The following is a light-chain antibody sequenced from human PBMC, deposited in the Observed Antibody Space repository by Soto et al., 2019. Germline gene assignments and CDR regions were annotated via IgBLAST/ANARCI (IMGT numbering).Light chain of an antibody. V-gene: IGKV3-11*01. CDR3: QQRSNLYS. Sequence: EIVLTQSPAPLSLSPGERATLSCRASQSVSSYLAWYQQKPGQAPRLLIYAASNRTTGIPARFSSSGSGTDFTLTISSLEPEDFAVYCCQQRSNLYSFGEGTKLEIK. CDR2: AAS. J-gene: IGKJ2*03. CDR1: QSVSSY.